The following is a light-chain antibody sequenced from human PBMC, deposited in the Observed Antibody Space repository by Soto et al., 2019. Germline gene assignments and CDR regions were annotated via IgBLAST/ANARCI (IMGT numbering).Light chain of an antibody. Sequence: VLTQSPGTLSLSPGERTTLSFRASQSVGSYLAWYQHKPGQAPRLLISDASNRATGIPARFSGSGSETDFTLTISSLEPEDSAVYYCQQRSNWPSLTFGGGTKVDIK. CDR1: QSVGSY. CDR3: QQRSNWPSLT. J-gene: IGKJ4*01. V-gene: IGKV3-11*01. CDR2: DAS.